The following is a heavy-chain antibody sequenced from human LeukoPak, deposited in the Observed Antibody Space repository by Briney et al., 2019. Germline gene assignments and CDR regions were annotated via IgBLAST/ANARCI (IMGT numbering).Heavy chain of an antibody. CDR1: GGTFSNYA. CDR3: ARHGGITIFGVAQPGGAFDI. V-gene: IGHV1-69*05. Sequence: ASVKVSCKASGGTFSNYAISWVRQAPGQGLQWMGEIIPIFGTANYAQKFQGRVTITTDESTSTAYMELSSLRSDDTAVYYCARHGGITIFGVAQPGGAFDIWGQGTVVTVSS. D-gene: IGHD3-3*01. J-gene: IGHJ3*02. CDR2: IIPIFGTA.